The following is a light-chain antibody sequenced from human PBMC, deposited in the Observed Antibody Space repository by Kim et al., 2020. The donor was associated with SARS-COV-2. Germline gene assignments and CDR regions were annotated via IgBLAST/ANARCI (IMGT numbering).Light chain of an antibody. J-gene: IGKJ2*03. CDR2: GAS. CDR1: QSVSSRN. CDR3: QQYGNAPRS. V-gene: IGKV3-20*01. Sequence: LSPGERATLSCRASQSVSSRNLAWYQQKPGQAPRLLIYGASSRVTGIPDRFSGSGSGTDFTLTISRLEPEDFAVYYCQQYGNAPRSFGQGTKLEI.